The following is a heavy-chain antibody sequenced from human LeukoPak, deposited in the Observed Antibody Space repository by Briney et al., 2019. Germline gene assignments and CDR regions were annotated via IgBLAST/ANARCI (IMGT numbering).Heavy chain of an antibody. V-gene: IGHV1-18*01. Sequence: ASVKVSCKASGYTFTSQGISWVRQAPGQGLEWMGWINGHTGNTEYAQKFQGRVTMTTDTSTSTAYMALGSLTSDDTAVYFCARAYSASYWADDWGQGTLVTVSS. CDR3: ARAYSASYWADD. D-gene: IGHD1-26*01. CDR1: GYTFTSQG. J-gene: IGHJ4*02. CDR2: INGHTGNT.